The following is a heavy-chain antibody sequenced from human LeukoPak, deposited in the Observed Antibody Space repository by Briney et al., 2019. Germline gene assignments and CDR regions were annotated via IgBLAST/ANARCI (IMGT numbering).Heavy chain of an antibody. CDR3: ARLATPSTMAARGRSWFES. Sequence: SETLSLTCTVSGDSMSSSSYYWVWIRQPPGQGLEWIGSIYFSGTTYYSESLKSRVTISTSGNQFSLKLSSVTAADTAVYYCARLATPSTMAARGRSWFESWGQGTLVTVSS. CDR1: GDSMSSSSYY. CDR2: IYFSGTT. V-gene: IGHV4-39*07. D-gene: IGHD6-6*01. J-gene: IGHJ5*01.